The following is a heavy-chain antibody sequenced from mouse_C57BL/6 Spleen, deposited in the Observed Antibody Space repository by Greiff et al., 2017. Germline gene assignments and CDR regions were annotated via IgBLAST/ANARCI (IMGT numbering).Heavy chain of an antibody. V-gene: IGHV1-72*01. Sequence: VQLQQPGAELVKTGASVKLSCKASGYTFTSYWMHWVKQRPGRGLEWIGRIDPNSGGTKYNEKFKSKATLTVDKPSSTAYMQLSSLTSEDSAVYYCARSGVITTVVFDYWGQGTTLTVSS. CDR2: IDPNSGGT. D-gene: IGHD1-1*01. CDR3: ARSGVITTVVFDY. CDR1: GYTFTSYW. J-gene: IGHJ2*01.